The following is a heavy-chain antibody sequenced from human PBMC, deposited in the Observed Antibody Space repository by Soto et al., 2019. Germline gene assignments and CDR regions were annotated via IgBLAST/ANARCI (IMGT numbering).Heavy chain of an antibody. J-gene: IGHJ4*02. CDR3: XXXXXXXXLDY. V-gene: IGHV1-18*01. CDR1: GYTXTXXX. Sequence: QVQLVQSGAEVKKPGASVKVSCKASGYTXTXXXXXXXXXXXXXGLEWMGWISAYNGNTNYAQKLQGRVTMTTDTXXXXXXXXXXXXXXXXXXXXXXXXXXXXXXLDYWGQGTLVTVSS. CDR2: ISAYNGNT.